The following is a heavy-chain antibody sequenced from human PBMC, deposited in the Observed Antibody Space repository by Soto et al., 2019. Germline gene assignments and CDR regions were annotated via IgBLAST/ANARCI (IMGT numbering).Heavy chain of an antibody. CDR3: AKAGSSSDRFDY. D-gene: IGHD6-6*01. CDR1: GFTFDDYA. J-gene: IGHJ4*02. V-gene: IGHV3-9*01. Sequence: ESGGGLVQPGRSLRLSCAASGFTFDDYAMHWVRQAPGKGLEWVSGISWNSGSIGYADSVKGRFTISRDNAKNSLYLQMNSLRAEDTALYYCAKAGSSSDRFDYWGQGTLVTVSS. CDR2: ISWNSGSI.